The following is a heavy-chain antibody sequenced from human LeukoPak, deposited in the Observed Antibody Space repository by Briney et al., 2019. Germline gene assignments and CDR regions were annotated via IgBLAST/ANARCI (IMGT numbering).Heavy chain of an antibody. V-gene: IGHV3-30-3*01. D-gene: IGHD3-9*01. J-gene: IGHJ4*02. CDR3: ARPRHPYDILTGYHDY. CDR1: GFTFSSYA. Sequence: PGGSLRLSCAASGFTFSSYAMHWVRQAPGKGLEWVAVISYDGSNKYYADSVKGRFTISRDNSKNTLYLQMNSLRAEDTAVYYCARPRHPYDILTGYHDYWGQGTLVTVSS. CDR2: ISYDGSNK.